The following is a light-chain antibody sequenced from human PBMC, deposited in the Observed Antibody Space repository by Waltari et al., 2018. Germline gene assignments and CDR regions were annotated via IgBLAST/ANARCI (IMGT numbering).Light chain of an antibody. CDR2: DTR. CDR1: TGAVTSSHY. V-gene: IGLV7-46*01. Sequence: QAVVTQEPSVTVSPGGTVTLTCGSSTGAVTSSHYPYWFQQKPGQAPRTLVYDTRNKHPWTPARFSGSVVGGKAALTLSGAQPEDEAEYYCLLHYSGPRVFGGGTKVTVL. J-gene: IGLJ2*01. CDR3: LLHYSGPRV.